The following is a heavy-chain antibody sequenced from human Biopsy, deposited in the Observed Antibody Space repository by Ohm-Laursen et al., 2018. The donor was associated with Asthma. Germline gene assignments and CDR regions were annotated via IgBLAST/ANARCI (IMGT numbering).Heavy chain of an antibody. V-gene: IGHV3-30*01. CDR3: VRDGTDDAFDI. Sequence: SLRLSCAASGFSFSNFAIHWVRQAPGKGLEWVGVISKDASTQDYADSVKGRSTMARDNSKNTPDLQMNSLREEDTAVYYCVRDGTDDAFDIWGQGTVVSVSS. CDR2: ISKDASTQ. D-gene: IGHD1-1*01. CDR1: GFSFSNFA. J-gene: IGHJ3*02.